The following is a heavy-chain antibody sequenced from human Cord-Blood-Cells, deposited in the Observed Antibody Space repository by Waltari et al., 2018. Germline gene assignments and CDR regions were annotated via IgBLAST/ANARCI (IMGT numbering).Heavy chain of an antibody. CDR2: INHSGST. V-gene: IGHV4-34*01. CDR3: ARGYGSGSYFDY. D-gene: IGHD3-10*01. CDR1: GGSFSGSS. J-gene: IGHJ4*02. Sequence: QVQLQQWCAGLLKPSETLSLNCAVSGGSFSGSSWSWIRPPPGKGLEWTGEINHSGSTNYNPSLKSRVTISVDTSKNQFSLKLSSVTAADTAVYYCARGYGSGSYFDYWGQGTLVTVSS.